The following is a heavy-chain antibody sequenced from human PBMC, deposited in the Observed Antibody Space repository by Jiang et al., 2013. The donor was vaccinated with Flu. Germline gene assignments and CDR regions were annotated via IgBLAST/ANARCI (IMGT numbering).Heavy chain of an antibody. CDR2: IDPSDSYT. V-gene: IGHV5-10-1*01. D-gene: IGHD5-18*01. J-gene: IGHJ2*01. Sequence: RIDPSDSYTNYSPSFQGHVTISADKSISTAYLQWSSLKASDTAMYYCARRADTAMAHYWYFDLWGRGTLVTVSS. CDR3: ARRADTAMAHYWYFDL.